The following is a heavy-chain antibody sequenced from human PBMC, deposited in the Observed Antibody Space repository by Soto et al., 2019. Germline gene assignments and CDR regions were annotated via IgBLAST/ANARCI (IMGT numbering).Heavy chain of an antibody. CDR1: SGSIISSSSY. Sequence: PSETLSLTCTVSSGSIISSSSYWSSTRQPPGRGLEWIGEINHSGSTNYNPSLKSRVTISVDTSKNQFSLKLSSVTAADTAVYYCARPALRYFDWFRGIYGMDVWGQGTTVTVS. J-gene: IGHJ6*02. V-gene: IGHV4-39*07. D-gene: IGHD3-9*01. CDR3: ARPALRYFDWFRGIYGMDV. CDR2: INHSGST.